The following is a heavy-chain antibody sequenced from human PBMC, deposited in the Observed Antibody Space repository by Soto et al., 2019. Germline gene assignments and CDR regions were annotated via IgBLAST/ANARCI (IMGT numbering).Heavy chain of an antibody. V-gene: IGHV1-2*04. J-gene: IGHJ6*02. D-gene: IGHD3-10*01. CDR2: INPNSGGT. Sequence: ASVKVSCRASGYTFASSYMHWVRQAPGQGIEWMGCINPNSGGTNYAQKLQGWVTMTRDTSISTGYMELSRLRSDDTAVYYCARALRAYGWFGEGSDRHVWGQGTTVTVSS. CDR3: ARALRAYGWFGEGSDRHV. CDR1: GYTFASSY.